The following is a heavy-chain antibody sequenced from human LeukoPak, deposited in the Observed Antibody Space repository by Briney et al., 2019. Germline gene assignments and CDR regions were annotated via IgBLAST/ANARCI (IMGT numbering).Heavy chain of an antibody. D-gene: IGHD3-10*01. CDR2: ISYDGCNK. CDR1: GFTFSSYG. Sequence: GRSLRLSCAASGFTFSSYGMHWVRQAPGKGLEWEAVISYDGCNKYYADSVKGRFTISRDNSKNTLYLQMNSLRAEDTAVYYCAKDRYGSGSYYGYFDYWGQGTLVTVSS. CDR3: AKDRYGSGSYYGYFDY. V-gene: IGHV3-30*18. J-gene: IGHJ4*02.